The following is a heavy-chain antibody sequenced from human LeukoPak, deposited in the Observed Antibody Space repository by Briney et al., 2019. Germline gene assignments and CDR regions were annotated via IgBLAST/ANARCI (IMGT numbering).Heavy chain of an antibody. J-gene: IGHJ5*02. CDR1: GGSISSYY. Sequence: SETLSLTCTVSGGSISSYYWSWIRQPAGKGLEWIGRIYTSGSTNYNPSLKSRVTMSVDTSKNQFSLKLSSVTAADTAAYYCARDGSGWVPYNWFDPWGQGTLVTVSS. CDR2: IYTSGST. D-gene: IGHD6-19*01. V-gene: IGHV4-4*07. CDR3: ARDGSGWVPYNWFDP.